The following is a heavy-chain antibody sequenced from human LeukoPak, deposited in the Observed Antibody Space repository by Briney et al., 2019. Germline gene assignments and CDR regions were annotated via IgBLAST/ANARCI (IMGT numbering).Heavy chain of an antibody. CDR2: FYYSGST. CDR1: GGSISRGGYP. V-gene: IGHV4-30-4*07. J-gene: IGHJ4*02. D-gene: IGHD2-21*01. Sequence: SETLSLTCAVSGGSISRGGYPWSWIRQPPGKGLEWIGYFYYSGSTYYNSSPKSRVRVSVDTSKRQFSLKVTSVAAADTAVYYCASEEGGDYRLFEYWGQGTLVTVSS. CDR3: ASEEGGDYRLFEY.